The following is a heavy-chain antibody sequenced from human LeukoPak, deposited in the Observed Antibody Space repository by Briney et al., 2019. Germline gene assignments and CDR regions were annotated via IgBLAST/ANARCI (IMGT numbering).Heavy chain of an antibody. CDR1: GFTFSNYA. D-gene: IGHD6-13*01. V-gene: IGHV3-23*01. J-gene: IGHJ4*02. Sequence: PGGSLRLSCAASGFTFSNYAMSWVRQAPGKGLEWVSAISGGGGTTYYADSVKGRFTISRDNSKNTLYLQMNSLRAEDTAVYYCAKEAAAAGTPYFDYWGQGTLVTVSS. CDR2: ISGGGGTT. CDR3: AKEAAAAGTPYFDY.